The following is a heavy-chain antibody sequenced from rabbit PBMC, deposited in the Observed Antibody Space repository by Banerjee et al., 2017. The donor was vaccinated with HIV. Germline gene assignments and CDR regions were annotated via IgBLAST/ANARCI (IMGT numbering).Heavy chain of an antibody. CDR1: GIDFSRCG. Sequence: QQQLEESGGGLVKPEGSLTLSCKASGIDFSRCGISWVRQAPGKGLEWIACIYAGSSGSTYYASWAKGRFTISKTSSTTVTLQMTSLTAADTATYFCARDLSGVIGWNLNLWGPGTLVTVS. CDR2: IYAGSSGST. V-gene: IGHV1S45*01. J-gene: IGHJ4*01. CDR3: ARDLSGVIGWNLNL. D-gene: IGHD1-1*01.